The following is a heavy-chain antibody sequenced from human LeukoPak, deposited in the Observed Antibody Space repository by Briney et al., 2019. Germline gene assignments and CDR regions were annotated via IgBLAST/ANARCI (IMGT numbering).Heavy chain of an antibody. D-gene: IGHD4-17*01. J-gene: IGHJ4*02. CDR2: ISSSGDTI. V-gene: IGHV3-11*04. CDR3: AREGAYYGDFLIDY. CDR1: RFIFSDYY. Sequence: TGGPLRLSCAVSRFIFSDYYMGWIRQAPGKGLEWVSYISSSGDTIYYGDSVKGRFTISRDNAKNSLYLQMNSLRVEDTAVYYCAREGAYYGDFLIDYWGQGTLVTVSS.